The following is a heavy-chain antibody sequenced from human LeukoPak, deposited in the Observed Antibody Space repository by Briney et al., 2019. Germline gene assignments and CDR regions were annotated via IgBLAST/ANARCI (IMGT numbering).Heavy chain of an antibody. CDR3: ARESRYCSSTSCYLFDY. V-gene: IGHV4-4*07. CDR1: GGSISSYY. Sequence: SETLSLTCTVSGGSISSYYWSWIRQPAGKGLEWIGRIYTSGSTNYNPSLKSRVTMSVDTSKNQFSLKLSSVTAADTAVNYCARESRYCSSTSCYLFDYWGQGTLVTVSS. J-gene: IGHJ4*01. CDR2: IYTSGST. D-gene: IGHD2-2*01.